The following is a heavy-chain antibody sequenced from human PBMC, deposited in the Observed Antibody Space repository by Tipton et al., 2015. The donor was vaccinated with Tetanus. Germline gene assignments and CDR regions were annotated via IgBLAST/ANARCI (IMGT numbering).Heavy chain of an antibody. CDR2: IYDSEST. D-gene: IGHD5-18*01. CDR1: GGSIGSSFYY. V-gene: IGHV4-39*01. Sequence: TLSLTCIVSGGSIGSSFYYWGWIRQPPGKGLEWIGSIYDSESTYYNPSLKSRVTITVDTSKNQFSLKLSSVTAADTAVYYCARLGSGYSYGYYFDYWGQGTLVTVSS. CDR3: ARLGSGYSYGYYFDY. J-gene: IGHJ4*02.